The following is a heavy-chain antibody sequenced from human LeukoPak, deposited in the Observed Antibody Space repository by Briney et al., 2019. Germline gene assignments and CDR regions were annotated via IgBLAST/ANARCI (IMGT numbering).Heavy chain of an antibody. D-gene: IGHD3-10*01. CDR3: AAGYSGSYYPSFDY. CDR2: IVVGSGNT. J-gene: IGHJ4*02. CDR1: GFTFTSSA. V-gene: IGHV1-58*01. Sequence: GASVKVSCKASGFTFTSSAVQWVRQARGQRLGWIGWIVVGSGNTNYAQKFQERVTITRDMSTSTAYMELSSLRSEDTAVYYCAAGYSGSYYPSFDYWGQGTLVTVSS.